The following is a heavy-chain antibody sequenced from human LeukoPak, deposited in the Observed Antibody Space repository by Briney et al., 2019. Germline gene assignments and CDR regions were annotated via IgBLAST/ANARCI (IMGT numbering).Heavy chain of an antibody. D-gene: IGHD6-6*01. Sequence: GGSLRLSCAASGFTFSSYSMNWVRQAPGKGLEWVSYISSSSSTIYYADSGKGRFTIARDNAKNAVYLQMNSLRAEDMAVYYCARERLRYSSSSRAFDIWGQGTMVTVSS. CDR3: ARERLRYSSSSRAFDI. V-gene: IGHV3-48*01. CDR1: GFTFSSYS. CDR2: ISSSSSTI. J-gene: IGHJ3*02.